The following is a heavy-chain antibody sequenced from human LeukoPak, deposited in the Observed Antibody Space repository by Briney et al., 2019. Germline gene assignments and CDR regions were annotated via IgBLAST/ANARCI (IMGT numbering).Heavy chain of an antibody. CDR2: ISSSSYI. CDR3: AGNSGSYPYYFDY. CDR1: GVTFSSYS. V-gene: IGHV3-21*01. D-gene: IGHD1-26*01. J-gene: IGHJ4*02. Sequence: GGSLRLSCAASGVTFSSYSMNWVRQAPGKGLEWVSSISSSSYIYYADSVKGRFTISRDNAENSLYLQMNSLRAEDTAVYYCAGNSGSYPYYFDYWGQGTLVTVSS.